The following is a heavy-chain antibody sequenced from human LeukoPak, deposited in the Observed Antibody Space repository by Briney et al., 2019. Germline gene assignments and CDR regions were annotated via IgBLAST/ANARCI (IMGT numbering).Heavy chain of an antibody. V-gene: IGHV4-59*12. D-gene: IGHD4-17*01. Sequence: KPSETLSLTCTVSGGSISSYYWSWIRQPPGKGLEWIGYIYYSGSTNYNPSLKSRVTISVDTSKNQFSLKLSSVTAADTAVYYCARDTTVTNWAYFDYWGQGTLVTVSS. CDR1: GGSISSYY. CDR2: IYYSGST. CDR3: ARDTTVTNWAYFDY. J-gene: IGHJ4*02.